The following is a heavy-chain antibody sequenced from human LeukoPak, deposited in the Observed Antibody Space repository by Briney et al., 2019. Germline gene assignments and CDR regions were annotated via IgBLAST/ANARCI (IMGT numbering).Heavy chain of an antibody. CDR3: GRGTIAVVAADLRTDQ. J-gene: IGHJ4*02. CDR1: GYTFTAYY. Sequence: GASVKVSCKASGYTFTAYYMNWVRQAPGQGLEWMGWINPYNGGTNYAQKFQGRVTMTRDTSISTAYMELSSLTFDDTAVYYCGRGTIAVVAADLRTDQWGQGTLVIVSS. V-gene: IGHV1-2*02. D-gene: IGHD2-15*01. CDR2: INPYNGGT.